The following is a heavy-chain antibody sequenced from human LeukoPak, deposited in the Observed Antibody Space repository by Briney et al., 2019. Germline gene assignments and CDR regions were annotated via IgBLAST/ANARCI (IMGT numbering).Heavy chain of an antibody. CDR1: GFTFGSRW. CDR2: IKDDGGTT. Sequence: PGGSLRLSCAVSGFTFGSRWMHWVRQAPGKGLVWVALIKDDGGTTNYADSVKGRFTAPRDDAKNTVYLQMSSLRAEDTAVYYCHPLAYVTNWGQGTLVTVSS. J-gene: IGHJ4*02. D-gene: IGHD2-8*01. CDR3: HPLAYVTN. V-gene: IGHV3-74*01.